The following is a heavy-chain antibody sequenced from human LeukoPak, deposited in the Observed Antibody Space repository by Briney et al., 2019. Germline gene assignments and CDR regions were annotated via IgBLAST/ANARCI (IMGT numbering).Heavy chain of an antibody. V-gene: IGHV3-11*01. CDR3: AKVPGSSWFVWFDP. D-gene: IGHD6-13*01. CDR1: GFTFSDYY. J-gene: IGHJ5*02. CDR2: ISSSGSTI. Sequence: TGGSLRLSCAASGFTFSDYYMSWIRQAPGKGLEWVSYISSSGSTIYYADSVKGRFTISRDNAKNSLYLQMNSLRAEDTAVYYCAKVPGSSWFVWFDPWGQGTLVTVSS.